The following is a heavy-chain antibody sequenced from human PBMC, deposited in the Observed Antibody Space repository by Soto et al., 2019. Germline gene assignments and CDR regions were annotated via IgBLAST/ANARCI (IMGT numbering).Heavy chain of an antibody. Sequence: ASVKVSCKAFGYTLTAYYIHWVRQAPGQGLEWMGWINPNNGGTQYAQQFQGRVTVTRDTSINTAYMELSTLRSDDTAVYYCARDAYGGNSGIFLDYWGQGTPVTVSS. J-gene: IGHJ4*02. CDR1: GYTLTAYY. D-gene: IGHD4-17*01. CDR2: INPNNGGT. V-gene: IGHV1-2*02. CDR3: ARDAYGGNSGIFLDY.